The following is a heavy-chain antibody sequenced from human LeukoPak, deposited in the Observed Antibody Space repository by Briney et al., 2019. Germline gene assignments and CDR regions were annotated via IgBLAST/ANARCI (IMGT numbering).Heavy chain of an antibody. CDR3: ARGDYVWGSYTNDY. D-gene: IGHD3-16*01. V-gene: IGHV4-34*01. Sequence: PSETLSLTCAVYGGSFSGYYWRWIRQPPGKGLEWMGEINHSGSTNYNPSLESRVTISVDTSKNQFSLKLSSVTAADTAVYYCARGDYVWGSYTNDYWGQGTLVTVSS. CDR1: GGSFSGYY. J-gene: IGHJ4*02. CDR2: INHSGST.